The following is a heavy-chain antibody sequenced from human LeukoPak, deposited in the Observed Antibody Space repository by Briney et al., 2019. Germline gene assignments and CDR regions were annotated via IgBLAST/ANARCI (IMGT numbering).Heavy chain of an antibody. Sequence: PGGSLRLSCAASGFTFSSYAMSWVRQAPGKGLEWVSAISGRGGSTYYADSVKGRFTISRDNSKNTLYLQMNSLRAEDTAVYYCAKDLTPYYGSGRLKAIFDYWGQGTLVTVSS. J-gene: IGHJ4*02. D-gene: IGHD3-10*01. V-gene: IGHV3-23*01. CDR1: GFTFSSYA. CDR2: ISGRGGST. CDR3: AKDLTPYYGSGRLKAIFDY.